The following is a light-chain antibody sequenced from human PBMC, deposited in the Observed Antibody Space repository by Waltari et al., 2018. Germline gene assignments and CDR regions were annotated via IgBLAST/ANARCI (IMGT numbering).Light chain of an antibody. CDR1: SLRTYY. Sequence: SELTQDPAVSVALGQTIRITCQGDSLRTYYVSWFQQKPGQAPVLLIYGNNNRPSGIPDRVSGSTSGNTASLTITGAQAEDEADYFCNSRDTSGNHLIFGGGTKLTVL. V-gene: IGLV3-19*01. CDR3: NSRDTSGNHLI. J-gene: IGLJ2*01. CDR2: GNN.